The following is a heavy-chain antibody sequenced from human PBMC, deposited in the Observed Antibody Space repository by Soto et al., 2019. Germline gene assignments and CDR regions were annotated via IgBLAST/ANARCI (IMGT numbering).Heavy chain of an antibody. J-gene: IGHJ4*02. V-gene: IGHV4-61*01. CDR2: IYYSGST. Sequence: PSETLSLTCTVSGGSISSGCYYWSWIRQHSGKGLEWIGYIYYSGSTNYNPSLKSRVTISVDTSKSQFSLKLSSVTAADTAAYYCAREGGYCSGGSCYGYWGRGILVTVSS. CDR3: AREGGYCSGGSCYGY. CDR1: GGSISSGCYY. D-gene: IGHD2-15*01.